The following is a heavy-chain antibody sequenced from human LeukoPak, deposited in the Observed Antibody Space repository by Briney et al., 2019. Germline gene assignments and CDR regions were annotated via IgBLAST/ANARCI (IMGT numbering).Heavy chain of an antibody. CDR2: INSDGSST. CDR3: ARHPFAYYYDPIWAFDI. D-gene: IGHD3-22*01. CDR1: GFTFSSYW. V-gene: IGHV3-74*01. J-gene: IGHJ3*02. Sequence: PGGSLRLSCAASGFTFSSYWMHWVRQAPGKGLVWVSRINSDGSSTSYADSVKGRFTISRDNAKNTLYLQMNSLRAEDTAVYYCARHPFAYYYDPIWAFDIWGQGTMVTVSS.